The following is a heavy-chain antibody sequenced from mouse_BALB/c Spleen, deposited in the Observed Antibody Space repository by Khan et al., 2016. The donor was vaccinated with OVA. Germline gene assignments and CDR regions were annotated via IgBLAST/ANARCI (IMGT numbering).Heavy chain of an antibody. V-gene: IGHV1-5*01. CDR3: TRKQTGTWFAY. CDR2: IYPGNSDT. CDR1: GYSFSSYW. Sequence: VRLQQSGTVLARPGASVKMSCKASGYSFSSYWMHWVKQRPGQGLEWIGAIYPGNSDTSYNQKFKDKAKLTAVTSASTAYMELNSLTNEDSAVYYCTRKQTGTWFAYWGQGTLVTVSA. D-gene: IGHD1-3*01. J-gene: IGHJ3*01.